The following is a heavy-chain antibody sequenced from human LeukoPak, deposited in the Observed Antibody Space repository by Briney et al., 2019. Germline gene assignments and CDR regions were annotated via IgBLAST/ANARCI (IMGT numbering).Heavy chain of an antibody. CDR2: INPNIGDA. CDR3: ARMALDGGDSIGFDS. Sequence: ASVKVSCKASGYTFTDYFIHWVRQAPGQGLEWMGWINPNIGDASYAQKFQDRVAMTRDRSINTAYMELSRLTSDDTAVYYCARMALDGGDSIGFDSWGQGTLVTVSS. J-gene: IGHJ5*01. V-gene: IGHV1-2*02. D-gene: IGHD2-21*02. CDR1: GYTFTDYF.